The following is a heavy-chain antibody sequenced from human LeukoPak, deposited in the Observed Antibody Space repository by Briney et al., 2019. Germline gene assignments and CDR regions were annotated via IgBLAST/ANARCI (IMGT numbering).Heavy chain of an antibody. CDR2: IYYSGST. J-gene: IGHJ3*02. CDR3: ATPNYYDSTYDAFDI. D-gene: IGHD3-22*01. CDR1: GGSISSSSYY. V-gene: IGHV4-39*07. Sequence: SETLSLTCTVSGGSISSSSYYWGWIRQPPGKGLEWIGSIYYSGSTYYNPSLKSRVTISVDTSKNQFSLKLSSVTAADTAVYYCATPNYYDSTYDAFDIWGQGTMVTVSS.